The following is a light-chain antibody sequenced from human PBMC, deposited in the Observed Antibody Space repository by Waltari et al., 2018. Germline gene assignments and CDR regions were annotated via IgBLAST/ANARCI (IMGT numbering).Light chain of an antibody. CDR2: KDK. CDR3: QSGDRRITYV. V-gene: IGLV3-25*03. J-gene: IGLJ1*01. CDR1: VLPTQY. Sequence: SFELTQTPSVSVSPGQTARITCTGDVLPTQYTYWYQQKPGQDPVLVIYKDKERPSGIPERFSGSSSGTTATLTITGVQAEDEADYYCQSGDRRITYVFGTGTKVIAL.